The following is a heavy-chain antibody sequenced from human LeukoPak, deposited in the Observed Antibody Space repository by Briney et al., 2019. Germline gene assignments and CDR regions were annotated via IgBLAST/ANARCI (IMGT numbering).Heavy chain of an antibody. D-gene: IGHD1-26*01. J-gene: IGHJ4*02. Sequence: GGSLKLSCAASGFTFSGSAMHWVRQASGKGLEWVGRIRSKANSYATAYAASVKGRFTISRGDSKNTAYLQMNSLKTEDTAVYYCTRHIFAVGAVLGWGQGTLVTVSS. CDR3: TRHIFAVGAVLG. CDR2: IRSKANSYAT. V-gene: IGHV3-73*01. CDR1: GFTFSGSA.